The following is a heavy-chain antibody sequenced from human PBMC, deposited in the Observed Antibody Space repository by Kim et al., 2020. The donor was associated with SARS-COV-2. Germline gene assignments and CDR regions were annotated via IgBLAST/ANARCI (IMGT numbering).Heavy chain of an antibody. CDR3: ARGSSGAFDI. V-gene: IGHV3-7*01. D-gene: IGHD2-15*01. CDR2: IKKDGSEK. Sequence: GGSLRLSCAASGFTFSSYWMKWVRQAPGKGLEWVADIKKDGSEKYYVDSVKGRLTISRDNAKNSLYLQMNSLRAEDTAVYYCARGSSGAFDIWGQGTMVTVSS. J-gene: IGHJ3*02. CDR1: GFTFSSYW.